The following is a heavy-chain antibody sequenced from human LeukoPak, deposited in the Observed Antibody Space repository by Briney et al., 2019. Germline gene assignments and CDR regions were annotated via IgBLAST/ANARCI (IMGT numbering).Heavy chain of an antibody. CDR2: IYSGGST. D-gene: IGHD3-22*01. J-gene: IGHJ4*02. V-gene: IGHV3-53*01. CDR3: ASIPTMGDYDSSGYYYGPSSDY. CDR1: GFTVSSNY. Sequence: GGSLRLSCAASGFTVSSNYMSWVRQAPGKGLEWVSVIYSGGSTYYADSVKGRLTISTDNSKNTLYLQMNSLRAEDTAVYYCASIPTMGDYDSSGYYYGPSSDYWGQGTLVTVSS.